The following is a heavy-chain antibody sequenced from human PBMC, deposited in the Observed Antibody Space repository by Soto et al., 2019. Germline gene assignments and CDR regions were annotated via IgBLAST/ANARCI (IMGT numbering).Heavy chain of an antibody. Sequence: PSETLSLTCDVSGSSIDNSHSFWGWVRQPPGRGLEFVGCVYYSGGTYYHPYLKSRVTVSVDTSKNQFSLNLTSVTAADTAMYYCARVVATHFDFWGQGLLVTVSS. V-gene: IGHV4-39*01. CDR3: ARVVATHFDF. D-gene: IGHD5-12*01. CDR2: VYYSGGT. CDR1: GSSIDNSHSF. J-gene: IGHJ4*02.